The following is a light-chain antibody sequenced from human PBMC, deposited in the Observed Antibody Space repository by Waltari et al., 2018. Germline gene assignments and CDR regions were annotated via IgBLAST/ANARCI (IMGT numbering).Light chain of an antibody. CDR2: DKN. CDR3: HSRDASGSGGA. CDR1: SLRSYY. Sequence: TQDPAVSVAMGQTVRITCQGDSLRSYYASWYQQRPGQAPLLVMYDKNSRPSGVPDRFSGASSDDTASLTITGAQAEDDAYYYWHSRDASGSGGAFGGGTKLTVL. J-gene: IGLJ2*01. V-gene: IGLV3-19*01.